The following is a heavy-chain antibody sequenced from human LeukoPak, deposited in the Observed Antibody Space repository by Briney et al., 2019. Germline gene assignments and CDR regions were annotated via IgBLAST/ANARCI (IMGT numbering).Heavy chain of an antibody. Sequence: PSETLSLTCTVSGGSISSYYWSWIRQPPGKGLEWIGYFFSSGSTNYNPSLKSRVTMSLDTSKNQLSLKLTSVTAADTAVYYCARAVVPAADNWFDPWGQGTLVTVSS. V-gene: IGHV4-59*01. D-gene: IGHD2-2*01. J-gene: IGHJ5*02. CDR3: ARAVVPAADNWFDP. CDR1: GGSISSYY. CDR2: FFSSGST.